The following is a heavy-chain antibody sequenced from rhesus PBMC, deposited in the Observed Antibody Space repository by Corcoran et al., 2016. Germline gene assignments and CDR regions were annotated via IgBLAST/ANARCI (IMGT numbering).Heavy chain of an antibody. J-gene: IGHJ4*01. V-gene: IGHV4S2*01. CDR1: GAPIRRNY. CDR3: VRVTRVFDFDY. Sequence: QVQLQESGPGLVKPSVPLPLNGAVPGAPIRRNYWSWIRQTPGKGLEWIGYINGGSGSTNYNPSLKSRVTISKDTSENQFSLKLNSVTAADTAVYYCVRVTRVFDFDYWGQGVLVTVSS. CDR2: INGGSGST. D-gene: IGHD3-9*01.